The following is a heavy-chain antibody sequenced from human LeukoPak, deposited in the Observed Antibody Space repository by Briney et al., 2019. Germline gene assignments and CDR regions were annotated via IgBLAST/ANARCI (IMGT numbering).Heavy chain of an antibody. D-gene: IGHD3-3*02. CDR2: TSWNSGAI. CDR1: GFTFEEYA. CDR3: AKNIFKLGALHFHGMDV. V-gene: IGHV3-9*01. J-gene: IGHJ6*02. Sequence: PGGSLRLSCAASGFTFEEYAMHWVRQAPGKGLEWVSGTSWNSGAIAYADSVKGRFTVSRDNAEKSLYLQLNSLRTEDTALYYCAKNIFKLGALHFHGMDVWGQGTTVSVSS.